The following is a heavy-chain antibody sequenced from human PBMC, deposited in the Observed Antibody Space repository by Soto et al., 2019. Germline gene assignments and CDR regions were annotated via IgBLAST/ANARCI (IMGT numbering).Heavy chain of an antibody. J-gene: IGHJ6*02. Sequence: PGGSLRLSCAASGFTFSSYGMHWVRQAPGKGLEWVAVISCDGSNKYYADSVKGRFTISRDNSKNTLYLQMNSLRAEDTAVYYCAKVRRATVTTSGWYYYYGTDVWGQGTTVTVSS. D-gene: IGHD4-17*01. CDR3: AKVRRATVTTSGWYYYYGTDV. CDR2: ISCDGSNK. CDR1: GFTFSSYG. V-gene: IGHV3-30*18.